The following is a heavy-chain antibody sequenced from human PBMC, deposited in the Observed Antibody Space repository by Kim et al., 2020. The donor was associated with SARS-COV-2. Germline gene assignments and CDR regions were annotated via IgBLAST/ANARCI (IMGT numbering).Heavy chain of an antibody. CDR2: IYYSGST. Sequence: SETLSLTCTVSGGSISSSSYYWGWIRQPPGKGLEWIGSIYYSGSTYYNPSLKSRVTISVDTSKNQFSLKLSSVTAADTAVYYCARYDILTGYYMADAFDIWGQGTMVTVSS. CDR3: ARYDILTGYYMADAFDI. CDR1: GGSISSSSYY. D-gene: IGHD3-9*01. V-gene: IGHV4-39*01. J-gene: IGHJ3*02.